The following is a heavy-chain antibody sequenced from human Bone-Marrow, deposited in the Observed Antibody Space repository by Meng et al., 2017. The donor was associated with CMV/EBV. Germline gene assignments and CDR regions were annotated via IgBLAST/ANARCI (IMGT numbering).Heavy chain of an antibody. D-gene: IGHD2/OR15-2a*01. CDR2: ISYDGSNK. Sequence: QVQLVESGGGVVQTGRSLRLSCAASGFTFSSYAMHWVRQAPGKGLEWVAVISYDGSNKYYADSVKGRFTISRDNSKNTLYLQMNSLRAEDTAVDYCARVLNWGQGTLVTVSS. CDR3: ARVLN. CDR1: GFTFSSYA. V-gene: IGHV3-30-3*01. J-gene: IGHJ4*02.